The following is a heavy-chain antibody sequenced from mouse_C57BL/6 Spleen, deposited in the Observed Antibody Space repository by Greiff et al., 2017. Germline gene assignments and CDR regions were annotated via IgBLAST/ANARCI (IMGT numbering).Heavy chain of an antibody. Sequence: EVKVVESGGDLVKPGGSLTLSCAASGFTFSSYGMSWVRQTPDKRLEWVATISSGGSYTYYPDSVKGRFTISRDNAKNTLYLQMSSLKSEDTAMYYCARLDYRGAMDYWGQGTSVTVSS. V-gene: IGHV5-6*01. CDR1: GFTFSSYG. J-gene: IGHJ4*01. D-gene: IGHD2-12*01. CDR2: ISSGGSYT. CDR3: ARLDYRGAMDY.